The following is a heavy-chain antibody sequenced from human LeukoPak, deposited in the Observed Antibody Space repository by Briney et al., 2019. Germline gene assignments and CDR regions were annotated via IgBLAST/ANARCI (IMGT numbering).Heavy chain of an antibody. Sequence: ASVKVSCKASGYTFINYAINWGRQAPGQRLEWMGWINAGNGNTKYSQKFQGRVTMTTDTLATTAYMELRSLRSDDTAVYYCARDLERYYDLEGRSGYWGQGTLVTVSS. J-gene: IGHJ4*02. CDR1: GYTFINYA. CDR2: INAGNGNT. D-gene: IGHD3-3*01. CDR3: ARDLERYYDLEGRSGY. V-gene: IGHV1-3*01.